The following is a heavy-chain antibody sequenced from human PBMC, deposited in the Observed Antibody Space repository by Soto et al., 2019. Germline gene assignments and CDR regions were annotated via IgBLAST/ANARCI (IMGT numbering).Heavy chain of an antibody. Sequence: PGESLKISCEGSGYTFSSYSIGWVRQMPGKGLEWMGIIYPDDSDTRYSPSFRGQVTISVDKSISRAYLQWSSLKASDSAMYFCAIIGSSYNPFDYWGRGTLVTVSS. J-gene: IGHJ4*02. CDR1: GYTFSSYS. CDR3: AIIGSSYNPFDY. V-gene: IGHV5-51*01. D-gene: IGHD2-15*01. CDR2: IYPDDSDT.